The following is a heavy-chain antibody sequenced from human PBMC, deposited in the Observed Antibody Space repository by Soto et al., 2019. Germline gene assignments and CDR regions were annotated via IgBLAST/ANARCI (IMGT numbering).Heavy chain of an antibody. V-gene: IGHV3-64D*06. Sequence: GGSLRLSCSASGFTFSSYAMHWVRQAPGKGLEYVSAISRIGGSTYLANSVKGRFTISRDNSKNKLYLQMSSQRAGDTAVYDCVKAIRVYVTGGGALDYWGQGTLVTVSS. J-gene: IGHJ4*02. CDR1: GFTFSSYA. CDR2: ISRIGGST. D-gene: IGHD2-8*01. CDR3: VKAIRVYVTGGGALDY.